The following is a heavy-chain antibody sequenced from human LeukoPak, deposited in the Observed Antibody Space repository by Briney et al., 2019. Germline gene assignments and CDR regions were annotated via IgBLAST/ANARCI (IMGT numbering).Heavy chain of an antibody. Sequence: SETLSLTCTVSGGSISSYYWSWIRQPPGKGLEWIGYIYYSGSTNYNPSLKSRVTISVDTSKNQFSLKLSSVTAADTAVYSCARRGANSGSYSHFDLWGRGTLVTVSA. V-gene: IGHV4-59*08. D-gene: IGHD1-26*01. CDR3: ARRGANSGSYSHFDL. CDR2: IYYSGST. J-gene: IGHJ2*01. CDR1: GGSISSYY.